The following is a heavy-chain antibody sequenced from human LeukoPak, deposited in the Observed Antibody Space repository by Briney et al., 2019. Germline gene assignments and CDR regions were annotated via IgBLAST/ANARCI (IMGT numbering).Heavy chain of an antibody. J-gene: IGHJ3*02. CDR2: INPSGGTR. V-gene: IGHV1-46*01. CDR3: ARDMGNCGGDCYLDGDSFDI. D-gene: IGHD2-21*02. CDR1: GYTFTSYY. Sequence: GASVKVSCKASGYTFTSYYMHWVRQAPGQGLEWMGIINPSGGTRRYAQKFRGRVTMTRDMSTSTVYMELSSLRSEDTAVYYCARDMGNCGGDCYLDGDSFDIWGQGTMVTVSS.